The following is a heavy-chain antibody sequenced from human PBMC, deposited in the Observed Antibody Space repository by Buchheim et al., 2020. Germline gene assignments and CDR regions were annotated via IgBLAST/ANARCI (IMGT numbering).Heavy chain of an antibody. CDR2: ISGNDDST. D-gene: IGHD6-13*01. J-gene: IGHJ4*02. CDR1: GFTSSSYA. V-gene: IGHV3-23*01. Sequence: EVQLLASGGGLVQPGGPLRLSCAASGFTSSSYAMRWVRQAPGKGLEWVSTISGNDDSTYYTDSVKGRFTISRDNSKNTLYLQMNSLRVEDTAVYYCVKASGSWYWGQGTL. CDR3: VKASGSWY.